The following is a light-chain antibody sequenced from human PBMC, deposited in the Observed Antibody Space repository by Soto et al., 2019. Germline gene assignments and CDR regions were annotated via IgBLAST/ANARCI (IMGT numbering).Light chain of an antibody. CDR2: SDN. CDR1: RSNIGSHT. V-gene: IGLV1-44*01. CDR3: AAWDDSLNGPV. J-gene: IGLJ2*01. Sequence: QTVLTQPPSASGTPGQRVTISCSGSRSNIGSHTVNWYQQLPGTAPKLLIYSDNQRPSGVPGRFSGSKSGTSASLAISGLQSEDEADYYCAAWDDSLNGPVFGGGTKLTVL.